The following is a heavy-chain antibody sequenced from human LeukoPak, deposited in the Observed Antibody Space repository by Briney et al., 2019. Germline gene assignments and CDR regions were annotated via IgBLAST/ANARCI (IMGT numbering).Heavy chain of an antibody. D-gene: IGHD1-26*01. CDR3: ARDPLTGSYGVNGLDP. J-gene: IGHJ5*02. V-gene: IGHV3-30*02. CDR1: GFTFSSYG. CDR2: IRYDGSDK. Sequence: PGGSLRLSCAASGFTFSSYGIHWVRQAPVKGLEWVAFIRYDGSDKYFADIVKGRFTISRDNSKNTVYLQMNSLRVEDTAIYYCARDPLTGSYGVNGLDPWGQGTLVTVSS.